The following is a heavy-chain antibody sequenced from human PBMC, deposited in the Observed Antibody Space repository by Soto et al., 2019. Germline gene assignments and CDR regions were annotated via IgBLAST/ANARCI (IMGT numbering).Heavy chain of an antibody. V-gene: IGHV1-8*01. Sequence: QVQLVQSGAEVKKPGASVKVSCKASGNTFTNYDINWVRQATGQGLENLGWINPNSGDTATVQKFQGRVTMTWDTSITPAYMELRSLRSEDTAVYFCASGVKSGAYSRWFDPGAREPWSPSSQ. J-gene: IGHJ5*02. CDR1: GNTFTNYD. CDR3: ASGVKSGAYSRWFDP. D-gene: IGHD4-17*01. CDR2: INPNSGDT.